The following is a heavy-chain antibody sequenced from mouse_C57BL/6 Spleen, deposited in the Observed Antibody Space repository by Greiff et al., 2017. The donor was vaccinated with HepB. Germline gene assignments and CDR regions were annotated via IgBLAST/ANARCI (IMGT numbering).Heavy chain of an antibody. CDR3: ASSGERNYFDY. V-gene: IGHV1-22*01. J-gene: IGHJ2*01. CDR1: GYTFTDYN. CDR2: INPNNGGT. Sequence: EVQLQQSGPELVKPGASVKMSCKASGYTFTDYNMHWVKQSHGKSLEWIGYINPNNGGTRDNQKFKGKATLTVNKSSSTAYMELRSLTSEDSAVYYCASSGERNYFDYWGQGTTLTVSS.